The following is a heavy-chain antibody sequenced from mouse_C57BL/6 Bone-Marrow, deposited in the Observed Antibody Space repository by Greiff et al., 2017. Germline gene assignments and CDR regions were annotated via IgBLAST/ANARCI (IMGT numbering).Heavy chain of an antibody. V-gene: IGHV1-55*01. CDR3: AREDEDYDVSWFAY. J-gene: IGHJ3*01. D-gene: IGHD2-4*01. CDR2: IYPGSGST. CDR1: GYTFTSYW. Sequence: VQLQQPGAELVKPGASVKMSCKASGYTFTSYWITWVKQRPGQGLEWIGDIYPGSGSTNYNEKFKSKATLTVDTSSSTAYMQLSSLTSEDSAVYHCAREDEDYDVSWFAYWGQGTLVTVSA.